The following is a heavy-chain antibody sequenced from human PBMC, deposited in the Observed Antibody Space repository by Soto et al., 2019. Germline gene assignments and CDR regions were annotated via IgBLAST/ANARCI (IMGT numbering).Heavy chain of an antibody. CDR2: IYYIGSI. D-gene: IGHD3-22*01. J-gene: IGHJ4*02. V-gene: IGHV4-31*03. CDR1: GDSISSGGYY. Sequence: TLSLTCTVSGDSISSGGYYWSWIRQHPGKGLEWIGYIYYIGSIYYNPSLKSRVIISVDTSKNQFSLKLSSVTAADTAVYYCARAPLSQSSGYLPYFDYWGQGTLVTVSS. CDR3: ARAPLSQSSGYLPYFDY.